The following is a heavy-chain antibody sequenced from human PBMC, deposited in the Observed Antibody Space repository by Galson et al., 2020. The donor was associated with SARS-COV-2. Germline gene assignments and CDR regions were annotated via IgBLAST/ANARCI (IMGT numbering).Heavy chain of an antibody. CDR2: INHSGST. Sequence: SETLSLTCAVYGESFSGYYWSWIRQPPGKGLEWIGEINHSGSTNYNPSLKNRVTISVDTSKNQFSLKLSSVTAADTAVYYCARGVIVVVPAAYGGENYYYYYGMDVWGQGTTVTVSS. V-gene: IGHV4-34*01. CDR3: ARGVIVVVPAAYGGENYYYYYGMDV. CDR1: GESFSGYY. D-gene: IGHD2-2*01. J-gene: IGHJ6*02.